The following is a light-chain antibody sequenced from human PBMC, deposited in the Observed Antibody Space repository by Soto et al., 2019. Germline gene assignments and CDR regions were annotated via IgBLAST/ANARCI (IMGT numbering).Light chain of an antibody. V-gene: IGLV2-14*03. CDR2: DVS. Sequence: QSVLTHAASLSGSPGQSITISCTGTSSDVGGYNYVSWYQHHPGKAPKLMIYDVSNRPSRVSNRFSGSKSGNTASLTISGLQPEDEADYYCSSYTTSNTRQIVFGTGTKVTVL. CDR3: SSYTTSNTRQIV. J-gene: IGLJ1*01. CDR1: SSDVGGYNY.